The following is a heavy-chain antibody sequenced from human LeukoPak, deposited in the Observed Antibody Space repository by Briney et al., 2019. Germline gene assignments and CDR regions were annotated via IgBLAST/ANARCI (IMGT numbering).Heavy chain of an antibody. V-gene: IGHV3-23*01. CDR2: ISGDGRDT. D-gene: IGHD4-11*01. J-gene: IGHJ4*02. Sequence: GGSLRLSCAASGFTFSSYGMHWVRQAPGRGLQWVSSISGDGRDTFYADSVKGRFTVSRDNSKTTMFLQMNSLRVEDTALYYCARGARLQPMGEFWGQGTLVTVSS. CDR3: ARGARLQPMGEF. CDR1: GFTFSSYG.